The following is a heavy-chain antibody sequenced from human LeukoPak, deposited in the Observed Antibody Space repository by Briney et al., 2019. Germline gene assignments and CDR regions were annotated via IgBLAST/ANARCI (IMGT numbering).Heavy chain of an antibody. Sequence: SETLPLTCTVSGGSISSYYWSWIRQPPGKGLEWIGYIYDSGSTNYNPSLKSRVTISVDTSKNQFSLKLSSVTAADTAVYYCATIAVAGHFDYWGQGTLVTVSS. D-gene: IGHD6-19*01. J-gene: IGHJ4*02. V-gene: IGHV4-59*08. CDR2: IYDSGST. CDR1: GGSISSYY. CDR3: ATIAVAGHFDY.